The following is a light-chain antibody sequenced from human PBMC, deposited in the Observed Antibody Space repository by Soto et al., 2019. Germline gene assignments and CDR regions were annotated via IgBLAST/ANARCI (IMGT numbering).Light chain of an antibody. CDR1: QGVSNY. CDR2: DAS. J-gene: IGKJ5*01. Sequence: EIVLTQSPATLSLSPGQRATLSCRASQGVSNYLAWYQQKPGQAPRLLIYDASTRATGIPARFSGSGSGTDFTLTISSLEPEDFAVYYCQHRSAWPFSFGQGTRLDIK. V-gene: IGKV3-11*01. CDR3: QHRSAWPFS.